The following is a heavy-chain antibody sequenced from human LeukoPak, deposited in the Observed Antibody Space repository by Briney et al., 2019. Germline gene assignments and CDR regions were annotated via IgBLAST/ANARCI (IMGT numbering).Heavy chain of an antibody. D-gene: IGHD1-26*01. J-gene: IGHJ5*02. Sequence: ASVKVSCKASGYSFSTHWMHWVRQAPGQGLEWMGIINPSGGLTSYAQKLQGRVTVTRDMSTSTVYMELSNLRSEDTAVYYCARDQSGEWELLSGWWSDPWGQGTLVTVSS. CDR3: ARDQSGEWELLSGWWSDP. CDR2: INPSGGLT. CDR1: GYSFSTHW. V-gene: IGHV1-46*01.